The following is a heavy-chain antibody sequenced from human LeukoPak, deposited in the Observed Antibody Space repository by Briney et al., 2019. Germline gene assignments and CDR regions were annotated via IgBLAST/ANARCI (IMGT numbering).Heavy chain of an antibody. Sequence: ASVKVSCKASGYTFTGYYMHWVRQAPGQGLEWMGWINPNSGGTNYAQKFQGRVTMTRDTSISTAYMELSRLRSDDTAVYYCAPGSDSGYYRVGTYFDYWLQGTLVTVSS. V-gene: IGHV1-2*02. CDR2: INPNSGGT. CDR3: APGSDSGYYRVGTYFDY. CDR1: GYTFTGYY. J-gene: IGHJ4*02. D-gene: IGHD5-12*01.